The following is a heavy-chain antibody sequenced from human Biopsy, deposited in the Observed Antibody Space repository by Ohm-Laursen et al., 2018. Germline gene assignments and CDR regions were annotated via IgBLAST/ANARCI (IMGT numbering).Heavy chain of an antibody. CDR3: ARDSTINTVTTADY. J-gene: IGHJ4*02. CDR2: ICYDGSNK. V-gene: IGHV3-33*01. D-gene: IGHD4-11*01. Sequence: SSLRLSCAASGFTFSNYGMHWVRQAPGKGLEWLAGICYDGSNKYYGDSVQGRFTISRDNSKNTVYLQMNSLRAEDTAIYYCARDSTINTVTTADYWGQGTLVTVSS. CDR1: GFTFSNYG.